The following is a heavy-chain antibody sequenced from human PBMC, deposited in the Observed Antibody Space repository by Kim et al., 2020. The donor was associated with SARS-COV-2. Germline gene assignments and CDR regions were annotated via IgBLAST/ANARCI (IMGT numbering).Heavy chain of an antibody. CDR2: IYYSGST. J-gene: IGHJ6*03. D-gene: IGHD2-2*01. Sequence: SETLSLTCTVSGGSISSYYWSWIRQPPGKGLEWIGYIYYSGSTNYNPSLKSRVTISVDTSKNQFSLKLSSVTAADTAVYYCARERLYQLPYYYYYMDVWGKGTTVTVSS. CDR3: ARERLYQLPYYYYYMDV. V-gene: IGHV4-59*01. CDR1: GGSISSYY.